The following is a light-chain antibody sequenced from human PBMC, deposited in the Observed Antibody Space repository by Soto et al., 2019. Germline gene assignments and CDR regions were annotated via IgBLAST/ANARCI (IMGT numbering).Light chain of an antibody. CDR2: DAS. J-gene: IGKJ1*01. Sequence: DKPITQSPSNVSASVGDGVTITCLASRSVDLWLAWYQQKPGKAPKLLIYDASSLQSGVPSRFSGSGSGTEFTLTISSLQPDDFGTYYCQEYNSYTGTFGPGTKVDIK. V-gene: IGKV1-5*01. CDR1: RSVDLW. CDR3: QEYNSYTGT.